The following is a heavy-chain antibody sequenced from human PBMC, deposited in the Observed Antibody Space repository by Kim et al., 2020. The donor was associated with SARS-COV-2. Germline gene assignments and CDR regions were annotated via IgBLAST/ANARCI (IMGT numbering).Heavy chain of an antibody. D-gene: IGHD3-10*01. J-gene: IGHJ4*02. Sequence: SETLSLTCTVSGGSISSSSYYWGWIRQPPGKGLEWIGSIYYSGSTYYNPSLKSRVTISVDTSKNQFSLKLSSVTAADTAVYYCASWSEVRGVIIPDFDYWGQGTLVTVSS. CDR3: ASWSEVRGVIIPDFDY. CDR1: GGSISSSSYY. CDR2: IYYSGST. V-gene: IGHV4-39*01.